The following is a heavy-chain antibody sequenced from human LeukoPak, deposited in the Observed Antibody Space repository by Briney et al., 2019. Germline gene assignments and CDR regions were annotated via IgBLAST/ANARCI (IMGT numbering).Heavy chain of an antibody. J-gene: IGHJ4*02. V-gene: IGHV4-39*01. CDR2: IYYSGST. D-gene: IGHD3-3*01. Sequence: SETLSLTCTVSGGSISSSSYYWGWIRQPPGKGLEWIGSIYYSGSTYYNPSLKSRVTISVDTSKNQFSLKLSSVTAADTAVYYCARHGSDYDFWSGYSYYFDYWGQGTLVTVSS. CDR3: ARHGSDYDFWSGYSYYFDY. CDR1: GGSISSSSYY.